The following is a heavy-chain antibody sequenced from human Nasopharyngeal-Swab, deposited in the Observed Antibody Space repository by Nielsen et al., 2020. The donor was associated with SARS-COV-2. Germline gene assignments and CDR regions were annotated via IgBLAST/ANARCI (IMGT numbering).Heavy chain of an antibody. CDR2: IIPIYGTT. CDR1: GDTFNNNA. Sequence: SVKVSCKASGDTFNNNAISWVRQAPGQGLEWMGGIIPIYGTTNRAQKFQGRLTITADDITNTAYMELSSLRSEDTAVYYCARESLPSYYDDSRGYAGYAFDIWGQGTTVTVSS. V-gene: IGHV1-69*13. CDR3: ARESLPSYYDDSRGYAGYAFDI. J-gene: IGHJ3*02. D-gene: IGHD3-22*01.